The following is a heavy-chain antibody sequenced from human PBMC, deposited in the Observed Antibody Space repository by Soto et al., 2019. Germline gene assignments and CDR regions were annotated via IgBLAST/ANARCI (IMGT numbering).Heavy chain of an antibody. J-gene: IGHJ5*02. CDR3: ARGYCTTTICDPWFDP. D-gene: IGHD2-2*01. CDR1: GYNFAGYW. V-gene: IGHV5-51*01. Sequence: GESLKISCKGSGYNFAGYWIAWVRQMPGKGLELMGIIYPSDSDTRYSPSFQGQVTISADKSITTAYLQWSSLKASDTAMYYCARGYCTTTICDPWFDPWGQGTLVTVSS. CDR2: IYPSDSDT.